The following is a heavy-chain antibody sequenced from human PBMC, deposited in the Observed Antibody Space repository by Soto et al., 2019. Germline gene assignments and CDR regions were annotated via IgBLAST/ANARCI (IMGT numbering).Heavy chain of an antibody. J-gene: IGHJ4*02. Sequence: VHLLESGGGLVQPGGSLRLSCATSGFNFNNYAMSWVRQAPGERLEWVSFISSSGGTTYYADSVKRRFTISRDNSRNTVFLQMNTLGAEDTAIYYCATFRTVTGPGWGRASEYWGQGTRVTVSS. CDR2: ISSSGGTT. V-gene: IGHV3-23*01. CDR3: ATFRTVTGPGWGRASEY. D-gene: IGHD6-19*01. CDR1: GFNFNNYA.